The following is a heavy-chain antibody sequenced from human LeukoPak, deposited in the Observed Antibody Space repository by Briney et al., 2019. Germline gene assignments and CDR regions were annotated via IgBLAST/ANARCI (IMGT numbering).Heavy chain of an antibody. D-gene: IGHD5-18*01. J-gene: IGHJ5*02. V-gene: IGHV3-74*01. CDR2: IKFDGSST. CDR1: GFTFSTYW. Sequence: GGPLRLSCAASGFTFSTYWMHWVCQAPGKGLVWVSRIKFDGSSTTYAGSEKGRSTISRDNAKNTLYLQMNSLRAEDTAVYYCARGAEGHNYGEFDRWGQGTLVTVSS. CDR3: ARGAEGHNYGEFDR.